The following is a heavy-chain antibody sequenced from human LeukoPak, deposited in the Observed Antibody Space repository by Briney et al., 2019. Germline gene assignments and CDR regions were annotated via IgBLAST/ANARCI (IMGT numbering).Heavy chain of an antibody. J-gene: IGHJ5*02. Sequence: SETLSLTCAVYGGSFSGYYWSWIRQPPGKGLEWIGEINHSGSTNYNPSLKSRVTISVDTSKNQFSLKLSSVTAADTAVYYCARGSMVRGGSWFDPWGQGTLVTVSS. CDR1: GGSFSGYY. CDR3: ARGSMVRGGSWFDP. CDR2: INHSGST. V-gene: IGHV4-34*01. D-gene: IGHD3-10*01.